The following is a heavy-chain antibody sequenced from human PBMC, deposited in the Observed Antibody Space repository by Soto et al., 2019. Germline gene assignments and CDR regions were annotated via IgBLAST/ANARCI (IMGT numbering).Heavy chain of an antibody. J-gene: IGHJ4*02. D-gene: IGHD3-3*01. CDR3: ARGSLYVFWSAARXYYXEY. V-gene: IGHV1-8*01. Sequence: ASVKVSCKASGYTFTSYDINWVRQATGQGLEWMGWMNPNSGNTGYAQKFQGRVTMTRNTSISTAYMELSSLRSEDTAVYYCARGSLYVFWSAARXYYXEYWGQGTLVTVSS. CDR2: MNPNSGNT. CDR1: GYTFTSYD.